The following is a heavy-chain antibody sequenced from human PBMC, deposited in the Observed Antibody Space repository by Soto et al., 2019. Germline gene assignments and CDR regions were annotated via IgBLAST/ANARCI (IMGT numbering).Heavy chain of an antibody. CDR3: ARHPPFPLVVAGPYGMDV. V-gene: IGHV1-69*01. J-gene: IGHJ6*02. CDR2: IIPIFGTA. Sequence: QVQLVQSGAEVKKPGSSVKVSCKASGGTFSSYAISWVRQAPGQGLEWMGGIIPIFGTANYAQKFQGRVTITADESTSTAYMELSSLSSEDTAVYYCARHPPFPLVVAGPYGMDVWGQGTTVTVSS. CDR1: GGTFSSYA. D-gene: IGHD2-15*01.